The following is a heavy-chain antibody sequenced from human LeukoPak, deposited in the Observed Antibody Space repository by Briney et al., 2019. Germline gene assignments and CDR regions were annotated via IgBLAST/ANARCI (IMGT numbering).Heavy chain of an antibody. CDR2: IYYSGST. D-gene: IGHD3-3*01. J-gene: IGHJ6*03. CDR3: ARFSHDFWSGYYSYYYYMDV. CDR1: GGSISSYY. Sequence: PSETLSLTCTVSGGSISSYYWSWIRQPPGKGLGWIGYIYYSGSTNYNPSLKSRVTISVDTSKNQFSLKLSSVTAADTAMYYCARFSHDFWSGYYSYYYYMDVWGKGTTVTVSS. V-gene: IGHV4-59*01.